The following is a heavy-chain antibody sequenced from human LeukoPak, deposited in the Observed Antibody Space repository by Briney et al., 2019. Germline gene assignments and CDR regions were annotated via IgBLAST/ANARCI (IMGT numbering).Heavy chain of an antibody. Sequence: SQTLSLTCTVSGGSISSGSYYWSWIRQPAGKGLEWIGRIYTSGSTNYNPSLKSRVTISVDTSKNQFSLKLSSVTAADTAVYYCARERLDIVVVPAAKPYYYYMDVWGKGTTVTVSS. CDR3: ARERLDIVVVPAAKPYYYYMDV. CDR1: GGSISSGSYY. D-gene: IGHD2-2*03. V-gene: IGHV4-61*02. CDR2: IYTSGST. J-gene: IGHJ6*03.